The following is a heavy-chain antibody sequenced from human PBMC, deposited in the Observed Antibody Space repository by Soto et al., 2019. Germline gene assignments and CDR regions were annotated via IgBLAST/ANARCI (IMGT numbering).Heavy chain of an antibody. V-gene: IGHV4-34*01. J-gene: IGHJ4*02. D-gene: IGHD6-19*01. CDR3: AGGPGIVVAGVEC. CDR1: VGSFSAYY. Sequence: PSETLSLTCAVYVGSFSAYYWSWIRQPPGKGLEWIGEINRSGSANSNPSLKSRVTMSVDTYKNQFSLNLSSVTAADTAVYYCAGGPGIVVAGVECWGKGTLVTVSS. CDR2: INRSGSA.